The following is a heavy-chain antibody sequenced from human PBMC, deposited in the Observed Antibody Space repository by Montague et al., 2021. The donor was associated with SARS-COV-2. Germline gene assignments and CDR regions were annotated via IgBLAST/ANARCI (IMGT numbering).Heavy chain of an antibody. V-gene: IGHV4-59*01. J-gene: IGHJ4*02. Sequence: SETLSLTCTVSGGSISSYYWNWIRQPPGKGLEWIGYIYYSGRTNXNPSLKSRVTISVDTSKNQFSLKLSSVTAADTAVYYCARGGGSGYRYYFDYWGQGSLVTVSP. CDR3: ARGGGSGYRYYFDY. CDR1: GGSISSYY. D-gene: IGHD3-22*01. CDR2: IYYSGRT.